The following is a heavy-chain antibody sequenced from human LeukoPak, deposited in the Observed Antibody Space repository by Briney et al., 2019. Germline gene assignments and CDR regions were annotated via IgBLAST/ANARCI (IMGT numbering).Heavy chain of an antibody. Sequence: PSETLSLTCTVSGGSISSYYWSWIRQPPGKGLEWIGYIYYSGSTNYNPSLKSRVTISVDTSKNQFSLKLSSVTAADTAVYYCARQSGLLDYAYYYGMDVWGQGTTVTVSS. V-gene: IGHV4-59*08. J-gene: IGHJ6*02. D-gene: IGHD4-17*01. CDR1: GGSISSYY. CDR2: IYYSGST. CDR3: ARQSGLLDYAYYYGMDV.